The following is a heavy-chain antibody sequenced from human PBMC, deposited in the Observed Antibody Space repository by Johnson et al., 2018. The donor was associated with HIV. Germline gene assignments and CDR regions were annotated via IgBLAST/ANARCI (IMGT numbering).Heavy chain of an antibody. J-gene: IGHJ3*02. V-gene: IGHV3-53*01. Sequence: VQLVESGGGLIQPGGSLRLSCVASGFTVSSNYMSWVRQAPGKGLEWVSLIYTGGRTYYADSVKGRFTISRENSKNTGYRQMNSLRAEDTAVYYCARVGVGATGLGTGADAFDIWGQGTMVTVSS. CDR3: ARVGVGATGLGTGADAFDI. CDR2: IYTGGRT. CDR1: GFTVSSNY. D-gene: IGHD2-21*02.